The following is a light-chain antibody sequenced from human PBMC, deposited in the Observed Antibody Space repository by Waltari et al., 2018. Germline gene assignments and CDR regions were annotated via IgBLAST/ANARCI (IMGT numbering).Light chain of an antibody. CDR1: QSVSRW. Sequence: DIQMTQSPASLSASVGDRVTITCRASQSVSRWLAWYQQKPGAAPNLLIYAASKLHSGGPARFSGDGSGTEFTLTSSSLQPEDVATYLCQQYNTERTFGQGTKVE. CDR2: AAS. CDR3: QQYNTERT. J-gene: IGKJ1*01. V-gene: IGKV1-5*03.